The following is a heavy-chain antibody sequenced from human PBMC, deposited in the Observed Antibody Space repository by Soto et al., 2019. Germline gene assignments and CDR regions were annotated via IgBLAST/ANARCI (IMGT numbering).Heavy chain of an antibody. CDR1: GFTFSSYA. CDR3: AKAVSYSPLYYFDS. J-gene: IGHJ4*02. D-gene: IGHD5-12*01. V-gene: IGHV3-23*01. CDR2: ISGSGGSA. Sequence: QTGGSLRLSCAASGFTFSSYAMNWVRQAPGKGLEWVSGISGSGGSAYYADSVRGRFTISRDNSKNTLYLQVNSLRAEDTAVYACAKAVSYSPLYYFDSWGQGTLVTVPS.